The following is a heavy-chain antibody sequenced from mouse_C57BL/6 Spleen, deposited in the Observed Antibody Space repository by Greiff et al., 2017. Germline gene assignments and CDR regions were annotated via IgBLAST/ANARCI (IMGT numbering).Heavy chain of an antibody. D-gene: IGHD1-1*01. Sequence: EVKLVESGGGLVKPGGSLKLSCAASGFTFSSYAMSWVRQTPEKRLEWVATISDGGSYTYYPDNVKGRFTISRDNAKNNLYLQRSHLKSEDTAMYYCARAPITTVVAGDWYFDVWGTGTTVTVSS. J-gene: IGHJ1*03. CDR2: ISDGGSYT. V-gene: IGHV5-4*03. CDR3: ARAPITTVVAGDWYFDV. CDR1: GFTFSSYA.